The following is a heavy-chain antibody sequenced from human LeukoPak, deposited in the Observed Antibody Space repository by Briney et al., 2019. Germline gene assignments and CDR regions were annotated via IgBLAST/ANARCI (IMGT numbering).Heavy chain of an antibody. J-gene: IGHJ4*02. Sequence: GGSLRLSCAASGFTFSNTWMNWVRQAPGKGLEWVGRIKSEIDGGATDYAAPVKGRFTISRDDSKNTLYLQINSLKIEDTAMYYCYTSITDYWGQGTLVTVSS. CDR2: IKSEIDGGAT. CDR1: GFTFSNTW. V-gene: IGHV3-15*07. CDR3: YTSITDY. D-gene: IGHD2-21*01.